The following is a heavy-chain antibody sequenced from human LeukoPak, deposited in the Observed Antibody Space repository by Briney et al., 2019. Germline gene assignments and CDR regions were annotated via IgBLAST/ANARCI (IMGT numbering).Heavy chain of an antibody. Sequence: GASVKVSCKASGGTFSSYAISWVRQAPGQGLEWMGGIIPIFGTANYAQKFQGRVTITADESTSTAYMELSSLRSEDTAVYYCGLLGYYYGSGSHDFDYWGQGTLVTVSS. CDR3: GLLGYYYGSGSHDFDY. V-gene: IGHV1-69*13. CDR1: GGTFSSYA. CDR2: IIPIFGTA. D-gene: IGHD3-10*01. J-gene: IGHJ4*02.